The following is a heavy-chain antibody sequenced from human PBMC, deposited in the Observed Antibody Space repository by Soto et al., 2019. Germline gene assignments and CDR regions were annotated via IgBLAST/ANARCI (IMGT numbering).Heavy chain of an antibody. D-gene: IGHD3-3*01. CDR3: AAGYYAFWSGSSDPGWFDP. J-gene: IGHJ5*02. Sequence: GASVKVSCKASGYTFTSYGISWVRQARGQRLEWIGWIVVGSGNTNYAQKFQERVTITRDMSTSTAYMELSSLRSEDTAVYYCAAGYYAFWSGSSDPGWFDPWGQGTLVTVSS. CDR1: GYTFTSYG. CDR2: IVVGSGNT. V-gene: IGHV1-58*02.